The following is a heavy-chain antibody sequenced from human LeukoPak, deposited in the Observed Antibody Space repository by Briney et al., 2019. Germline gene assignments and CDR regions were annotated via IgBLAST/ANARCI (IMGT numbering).Heavy chain of an antibody. V-gene: IGHV3-15*01. CDR3: TTTHGAGPDNFDH. D-gene: IGHD1-14*01. CDR1: GFTFSKFA. J-gene: IGHJ4*02. CDR2: IKSESDGGTA. Sequence: GGSLRLSCAASGFTFSKFAMTWVRQAPGQGLEWVGRIKSESDGGTADYAQPVKRRFTISRDDSKNTLYLQMNSLKTEDTAVYYCTTTHGAGPDNFDHWGQGSLATVSS.